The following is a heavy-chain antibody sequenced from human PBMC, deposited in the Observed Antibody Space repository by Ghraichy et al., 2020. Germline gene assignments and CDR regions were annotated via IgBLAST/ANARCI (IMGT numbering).Heavy chain of an antibody. CDR2: IYYSGST. CDR1: GGSISSYY. CDR3: ARARLGVDY. Sequence: SETLSLTCTVSGGSISSYYWSWIRQPPGKGLEWIGYIYYSGSTNYNPSLKSRVTISVDTSKNQFSLKLSSVTAADTAVYYCARARLGVDYWGQGTLVTVSS. V-gene: IGHV4-59*01. J-gene: IGHJ4*02. D-gene: IGHD3-16*01.